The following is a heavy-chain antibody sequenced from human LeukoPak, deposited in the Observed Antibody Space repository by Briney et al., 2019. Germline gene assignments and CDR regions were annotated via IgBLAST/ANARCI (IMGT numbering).Heavy chain of an antibody. V-gene: IGHV4-39*01. CDR1: GGCISSSSYY. J-gene: IGHJ6*03. CDR3: ARLTLYYYYMDV. CDR2: IYYSGST. Sequence: SETLSLTCTVSGGCISSSSYYWGWIRQPPGKGLEWIGSIYYSGSTYYNPSLKSRVTISVDTSKNQFSLKLSSVTAADTAVYYCARLTLYYYYMDVWGKGTTVTISS.